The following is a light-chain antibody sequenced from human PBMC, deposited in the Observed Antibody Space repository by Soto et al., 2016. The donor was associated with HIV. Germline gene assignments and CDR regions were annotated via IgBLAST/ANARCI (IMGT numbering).Light chain of an antibody. CDR2: QDV. CDR1: KLGDKY. CDR3: QAWDSSAGV. J-gene: IGLJ2*01. Sequence: SYELTQPPSVSVSPGQTASITCSGNKLGDKYVSWYQQKPGQSPVLVIYQDVVRPSGIPERFSGSNSGNTATLTISGTQAMDGADYYCQAWDSSAGVFGGGTELTVL. V-gene: IGLV3-1*01.